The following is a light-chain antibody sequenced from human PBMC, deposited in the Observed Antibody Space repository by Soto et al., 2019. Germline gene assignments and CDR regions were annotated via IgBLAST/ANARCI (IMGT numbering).Light chain of an antibody. J-gene: IGKJ4*01. CDR2: DAS. V-gene: IGKV3-11*01. CDR1: QSVSGC. CDR3: QQRCNWPPVT. Sequence: EIVLTQSPATLSLSPGERATLSCRASQSVSGCLAWYQQKPGQAPRLLIYDASNRAAGIPTRFSGSGSGTDFTLTISSLEPEDFEVYYCQQRCNWPPVTFGGGTKVEIK.